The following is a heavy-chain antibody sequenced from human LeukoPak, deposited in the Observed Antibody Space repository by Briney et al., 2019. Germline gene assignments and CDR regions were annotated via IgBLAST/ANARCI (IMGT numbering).Heavy chain of an antibody. V-gene: IGHV3-21*01. CDR3: ARYPLSSSWYFFDY. CDR1: GFTFSAYS. Sequence: PGGSLGLSCVVSGFTFSAYSMNWVRQAPGKGLEWVSSISFNSDYIYYADSVKGRFTISRDDAKNSLYLQMNSLRAEDTAVYYCARYPLSSSWYFFDYWGQGTLVTVSS. J-gene: IGHJ4*02. D-gene: IGHD6-13*01. CDR2: ISFNSDYI.